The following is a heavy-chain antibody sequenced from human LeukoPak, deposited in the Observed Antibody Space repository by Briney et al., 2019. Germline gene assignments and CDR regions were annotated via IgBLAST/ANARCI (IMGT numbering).Heavy chain of an antibody. CDR3: ARDEPSPDSTDLDY. CDR2: ISGGGGST. V-gene: IGHV3-23*01. J-gene: IGHJ4*02. Sequence: GGSLRLSCAASGFTFSNYAMSWVRQAPGKGLEWVSAISGGGGSTNYADSVKGRFTISRDNSKNTLYLQMNRLRAEDTAVYYCARDEPSPDSTDLDYWGQGTLVTVSS. CDR1: GFTFSNYA. D-gene: IGHD2/OR15-2a*01.